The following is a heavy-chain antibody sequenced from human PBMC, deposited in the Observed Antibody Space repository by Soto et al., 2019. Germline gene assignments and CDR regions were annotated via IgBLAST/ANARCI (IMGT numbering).Heavy chain of an antibody. V-gene: IGHV3-23*01. CDR1: GFTFGNFA. D-gene: IGHD6-19*01. CDR3: ARTESSGWSTRYGMDV. J-gene: IGHJ6*02. Sequence: EVQLLESGGGLVQPGRSLRLSCAVSGFTFGNFAMTWVRQAPGKGLEWVSGISGSGGDTYYADSVKGRFTISRDNSKNTLDLQMSRLRAEDTATFYCARTESSGWSTRYGMDVWGQGTTVTVSS. CDR2: ISGSGGDT.